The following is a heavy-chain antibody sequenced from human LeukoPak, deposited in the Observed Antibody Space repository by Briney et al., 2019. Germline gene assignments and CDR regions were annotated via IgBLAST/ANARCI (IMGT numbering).Heavy chain of an antibody. D-gene: IGHD6-19*01. CDR1: GFTFSSYG. Sequence: PGGSLRLSCAASGFTFSSYGIHWVRQAPGKGLEWVAFIRNDGSIKYYADSIKGRFTISRDNSKNTLYLQMKGLRAEDTAVYYCVKDSVVVAGLVNYFDYWGQGTLVTVSS. CDR2: IRNDGSIK. J-gene: IGHJ4*02. V-gene: IGHV3-30*02. CDR3: VKDSVVVAGLVNYFDY.